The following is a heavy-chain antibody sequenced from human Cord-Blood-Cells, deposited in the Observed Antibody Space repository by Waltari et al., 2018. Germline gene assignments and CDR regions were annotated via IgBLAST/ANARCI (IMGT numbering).Heavy chain of an antibody. CDR3: ARGCYYYDSIGYAFDI. Sequence: QVQLVQSGAEVKKPGSSVKVSCKASGGTFSSYAISWVRQAPGQGLEWMGGIIPIFGTANYAQKCQGRVTITAGESTSTAYMVLSSLRSEDTAVYYCARGCYYYDSIGYAFDIWGQGTMVTVSS. D-gene: IGHD3-22*01. J-gene: IGHJ3*02. V-gene: IGHV1-69*01. CDR1: GGTFSSYA. CDR2: IIPIFGTA.